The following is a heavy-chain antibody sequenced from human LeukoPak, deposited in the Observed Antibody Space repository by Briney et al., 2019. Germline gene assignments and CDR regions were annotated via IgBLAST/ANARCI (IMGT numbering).Heavy chain of an antibody. CDR2: ISGSDNT. D-gene: IGHD3-9*01. V-gene: IGHV3-23*01. CDR1: GFTFSYYA. CDR3: AKGVRFLDWWILDY. J-gene: IGHJ4*02. Sequence: GGSLRLSCAASGFTFSYYAMSWVRQAPGRGLEWVSGISGSDNTYYADSVKGRFTISRDNSKNTLYLQMNSLRAEDTAIYYCAKGVRFLDWWILDYWSQRSLVTVPS.